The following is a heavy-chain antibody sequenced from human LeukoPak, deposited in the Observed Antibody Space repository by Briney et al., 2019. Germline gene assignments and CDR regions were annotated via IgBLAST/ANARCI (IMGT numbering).Heavy chain of an antibody. CDR1: GFTFSSYS. V-gene: IGHV3-23*01. CDR3: PVAATPDRVPNWFDP. D-gene: IGHD2-15*01. CDR2: ISGSGGST. Sequence: GGSLRLSCTASGFTFSSYSMNWVRQAPGKGLEWVSAISGSGGSTYYADSVKGRFTISRDNSKNTLYLQMNSLRAEDTAVYYCPVAATPDRVPNWFDPWGQGTLVTVSS. J-gene: IGHJ5*02.